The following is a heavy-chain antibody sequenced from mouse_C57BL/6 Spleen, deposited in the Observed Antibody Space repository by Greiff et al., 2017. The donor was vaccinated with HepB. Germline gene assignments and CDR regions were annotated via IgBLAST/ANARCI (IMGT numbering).Heavy chain of an antibody. CDR1: GYTFTGYW. D-gene: IGHD2-2*01. CDR3: ARDHYGYDSWFAY. CDR2: ILPGSGMT. J-gene: IGHJ3*01. V-gene: IGHV1-9*01. Sequence: QVQLQQSGAELLKPGASVKLSCKASGYTFTGYWIEWVKQRPGHGLEWIGEILPGSGMTNYNEKFKGKATFTAVTSSNTAYMQLSSLTPEDSAIYYCARDHYGYDSWFAYWGQGTLVTVSA.